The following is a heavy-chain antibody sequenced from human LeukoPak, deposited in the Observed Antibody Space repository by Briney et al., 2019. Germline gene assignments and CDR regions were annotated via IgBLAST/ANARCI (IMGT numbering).Heavy chain of an antibody. CDR2: INSDGSST. CDR3: ARVGPYSYGYDH. CDR1: GFTFSSYW. Sequence: GGYLRLSCAASGFTFSSYWMHWVRQAPGKGLVWVSRINSDGSSTSYADSVKGRFTISRDNAKNTLYLQINSLRAEDTAVYYCARVGPYSYGYDHWGQGTLVTVSS. J-gene: IGHJ5*02. D-gene: IGHD5-18*01. V-gene: IGHV3-74*01.